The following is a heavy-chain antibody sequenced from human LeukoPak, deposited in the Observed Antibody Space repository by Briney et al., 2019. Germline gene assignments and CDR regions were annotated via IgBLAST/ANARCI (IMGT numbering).Heavy chain of an antibody. CDR2: IYTSGST. J-gene: IGHJ4*02. CDR1: GGSISSYY. V-gene: IGHV4-4*07. CDR3: ASGILYGDYLRY. D-gene: IGHD4-17*01. Sequence: SETLSPTCTVSGGSISSYYWSWIRQPAGKGLEWIGRIYTSGSTNYNPSLKSRVTMSVDTSKNQFSLKLSSVTAADTAVYYCASGILYGDYLRYWGQGTLVTVSS.